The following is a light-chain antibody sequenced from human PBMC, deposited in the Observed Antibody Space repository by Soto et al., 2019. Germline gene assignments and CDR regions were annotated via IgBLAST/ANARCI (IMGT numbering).Light chain of an antibody. V-gene: IGLV2-23*02. CDR1: SSDVGSYNL. J-gene: IGLJ2*01. Sequence: QSALTQPASVSGSPGQSITISCTGTSSDVGSYNLVSWYQQHPGKAPKLMIYEVSKRHSGVSNRFSGSKSGNTASLTISGLQAEDEADYYCCSYAGSSTSVVFGGGTKVTVL. CDR2: EVS. CDR3: CSYAGSSTSVV.